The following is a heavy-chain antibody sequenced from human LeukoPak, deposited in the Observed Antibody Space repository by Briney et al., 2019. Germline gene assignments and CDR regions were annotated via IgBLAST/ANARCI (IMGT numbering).Heavy chain of an antibody. CDR3: ARDSPTYNWYSPGYYYYGMDV. D-gene: IGHD1-7*01. CDR2: INSNSGDS. Sequence: ASVKVSCKASGFTFTDYYIHWLRQAPGQGLEWMGWINSNSGDSKYAQKFQGRVTMTRDTSISTAYMELSRLRSDDTAVYYCARDSPTYNWYSPGYYYYGMDVWGQGTTVTVSS. V-gene: IGHV1-2*02. CDR1: GFTFTDYY. J-gene: IGHJ6*02.